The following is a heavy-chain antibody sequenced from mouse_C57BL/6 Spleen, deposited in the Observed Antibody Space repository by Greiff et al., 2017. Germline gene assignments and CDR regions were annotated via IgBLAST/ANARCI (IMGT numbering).Heavy chain of an antibody. CDR2: IYPRSGNT. J-gene: IGHJ3*01. Sequence: QVQLKQSGAELARPGASVKLSCKASGYTFTSYGISWVKQRTGQGLEWIGEIYPRSGNTYYNEKFKGKATLTADKSSSTAYMELRSLTSEDSAVYFCARSHDGYYEGAYWGQGTLVTVSA. CDR3: ARSHDGYYEGAY. CDR1: GYTFTSYG. D-gene: IGHD2-3*01. V-gene: IGHV1-81*01.